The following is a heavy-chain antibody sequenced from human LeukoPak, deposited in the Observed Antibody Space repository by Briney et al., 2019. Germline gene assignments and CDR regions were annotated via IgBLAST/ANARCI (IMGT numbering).Heavy chain of an antibody. Sequence: PSETLSLTCTASGGSISSYYWSWIRQPAGKGLEWIGRIYTSGSTNYNPSLKSRVTMSVDTSKNQFSLKLSSVTAADTAVYYCARGDMWFGAPYYYYMDVWGKGTTVTVSS. V-gene: IGHV4-4*07. D-gene: IGHD3-10*01. CDR1: GGSISSYY. CDR2: IYTSGST. J-gene: IGHJ6*03. CDR3: ARGDMWFGAPYYYYMDV.